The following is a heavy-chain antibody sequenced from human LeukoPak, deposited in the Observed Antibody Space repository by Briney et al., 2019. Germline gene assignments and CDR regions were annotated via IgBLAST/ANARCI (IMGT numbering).Heavy chain of an antibody. CDR1: GVSISSYY. V-gene: IGHV4-59*01. Sequence: SETLSLTCIVSGVSISSYYWSWIRQSPGRGLESIGNIYYDGTTDYNPSLRSRVTMFLDTSKNQFSLRLSSISAADTAVYYCARAHSNWFDPWGQGTLVTVSS. CDR3: ARAHSNWFDP. J-gene: IGHJ5*02. CDR2: IYYDGTT.